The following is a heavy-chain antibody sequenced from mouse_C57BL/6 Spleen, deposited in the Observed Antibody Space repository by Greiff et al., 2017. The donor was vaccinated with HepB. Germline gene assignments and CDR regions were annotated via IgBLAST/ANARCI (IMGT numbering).Heavy chain of an antibody. CDR2: IDPETGGT. J-gene: IGHJ2*01. CDR3: TREELGRYYFDY. V-gene: IGHV1-15*01. D-gene: IGHD4-1*01. Sequence: VQLQQSGAELVRPGASVTLSCKASGYTFTDYEMHWVKQTPVHGLVWIGAIDPETGGTAYNQKFKGKAILTADKSSSTAYMELRSLTSEDSAVYYCTREELGRYYFDYWGQGTTLTVSS. CDR1: GYTFTDYE.